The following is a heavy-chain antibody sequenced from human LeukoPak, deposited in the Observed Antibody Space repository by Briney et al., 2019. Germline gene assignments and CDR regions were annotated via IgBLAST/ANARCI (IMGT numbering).Heavy chain of an antibody. J-gene: IGHJ4*02. Sequence: SETLSLTRTVSGGSISSSSYYWGWIRQPPGKGLEWIESIYYSGSTYYNPSLKSRVTISVDTSKNQFSLKLSSVTAADTAVYYCARSITERFIVLMGTWGQGTLVTVSS. D-gene: IGHD2-8*01. CDR3: ARSITERFIVLMGT. CDR1: GGSISSSSYY. V-gene: IGHV4-39*01. CDR2: IYYSGST.